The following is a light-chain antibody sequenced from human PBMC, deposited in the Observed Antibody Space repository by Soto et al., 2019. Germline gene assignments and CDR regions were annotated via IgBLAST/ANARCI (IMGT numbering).Light chain of an antibody. J-gene: IGKJ2*01. V-gene: IGKV3-15*01. CDR1: QSGS. CDR3: QHYDNWPPMYT. Sequence: EIVVTQSPGTLSVSPGERATLSCRASQSGSIAWYQQKLGQAPRLLIYGASTRATGIPARFSGSGSGTEFTLTISSLQSEDFAVYYCQHYDNWPPMYTFGQGTKLEIK. CDR2: GAS.